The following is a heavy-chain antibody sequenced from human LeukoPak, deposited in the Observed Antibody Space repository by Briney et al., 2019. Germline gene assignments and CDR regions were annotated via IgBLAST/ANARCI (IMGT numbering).Heavy chain of an antibody. J-gene: IGHJ5*02. CDR2: ISSSGSTI. V-gene: IGHV3-11*01. D-gene: IGHD5-18*01. Sequence: GGSLRLSCAASGFTFSDYYMSWIRQAPGKGLEWVSYISSSGSTIYYADSVKGRFHISRDNAKNSLYLQMNSLRAEDTAVYYCARAGGHYSYGLDWFDPWGQGTLVTVSS. CDR3: ARAGGHYSYGLDWFDP. CDR1: GFTFSDYY.